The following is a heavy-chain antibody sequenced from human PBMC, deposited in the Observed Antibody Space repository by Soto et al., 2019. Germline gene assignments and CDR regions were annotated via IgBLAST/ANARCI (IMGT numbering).Heavy chain of an antibody. Sequence: XETLSLTCSVAGCSMRNYYWNWIRQPPGRGLEWIGYVYHSGSTNYNPSLKSRVSMSVDVSRNHFSLTLHSVTAADTAVYFCTSSYSTSSSPDYWGQGTLVTVSS. D-gene: IGHD6-6*01. CDR2: VYHSGST. CDR1: GCSMRNYY. V-gene: IGHV4-59*01. J-gene: IGHJ4*02. CDR3: TSSYSTSSSPDY.